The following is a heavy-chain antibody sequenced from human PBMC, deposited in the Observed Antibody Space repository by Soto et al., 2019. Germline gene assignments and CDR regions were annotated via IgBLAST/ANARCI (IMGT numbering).Heavy chain of an antibody. CDR2: IYYSGST. D-gene: IGHD3-9*01. J-gene: IGHJ5*02. V-gene: IGHV4-59*01. Sequence: SETLSLTCTVSGGSISSYYWSWIRQPPGKGLEWIGYIYYSGSTNYNPSLKSRVTISVDTSKNQFSLKLSSVTAADTAVYYCARVASPFDWLLTSHKGGNWFDPWGQGTLVTVSS. CDR3: ARVASPFDWLLTSHKGGNWFDP. CDR1: GGSISSYY.